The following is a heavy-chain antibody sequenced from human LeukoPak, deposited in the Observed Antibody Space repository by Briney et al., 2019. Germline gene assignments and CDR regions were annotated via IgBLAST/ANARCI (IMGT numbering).Heavy chain of an antibody. D-gene: IGHD2-2*02. Sequence: GGSLRLSCAASGFTLSSYAMHWVRQAPGKGREWVAVISYDGSNKYYADSVKGRFTISRDNSKNTLYLQMNSLRGEDTAVYYCARDSLYPKNWFDPWGQGTLVTVSS. CDR1: GFTLSSYA. CDR2: ISYDGSNK. CDR3: ARDSLYPKNWFDP. V-gene: IGHV3-30*01. J-gene: IGHJ5*02.